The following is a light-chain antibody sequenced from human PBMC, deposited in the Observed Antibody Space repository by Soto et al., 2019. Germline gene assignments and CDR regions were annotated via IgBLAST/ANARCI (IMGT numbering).Light chain of an antibody. CDR2: AAS. Sequence: EIVLTQSPVTLSLSPGERATLSCRASQSVSSRYFAWYQQKPGQAPRLLIYAASSRAAGIPDRFSGSGSGTDFSITISRLEPEAFAVYYCHQYASSRTFGPGTKVE. J-gene: IGKJ1*01. CDR3: HQYASSRT. V-gene: IGKV3-20*01. CDR1: QSVSSRY.